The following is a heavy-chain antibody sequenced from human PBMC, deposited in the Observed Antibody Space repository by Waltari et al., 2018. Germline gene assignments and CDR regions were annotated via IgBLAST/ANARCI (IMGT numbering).Heavy chain of an antibody. CDR3: AKDLLPTGVFDY. Sequence: EVQLLESGGGLVQPGGSLRLSCAASGFSFSNYAMSWVRQVPGKGVAWVSAASDRGGSSDYADSVKGRFTISRDKSKNMLYLQMKYLSAEDTALYYCAKDLLPTGVFDYWGQGALVTVSS. D-gene: IGHD3-10*01. CDR1: GFSFSNYA. CDR2: ASDRGGSS. V-gene: IGHV3-23*01. J-gene: IGHJ4*02.